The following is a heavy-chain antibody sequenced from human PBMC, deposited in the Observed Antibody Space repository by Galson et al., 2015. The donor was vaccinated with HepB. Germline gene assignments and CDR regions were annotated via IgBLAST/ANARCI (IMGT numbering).Heavy chain of an antibody. CDR1: GFTVSSNY. CDR3: ATTTKHYYDSSPGPH. CDR2: IYSGGST. D-gene: IGHD3-22*01. Sequence: SLRLSCAASGFTVSSNYMSWVRQAPGKGLEWVSVIYSGGSTYYADSVKGRFTISRDNSKNTLYLQMNSLRAEDTAVYYCATTTKHYYDSSPGPHWGQGTLVTVSS. J-gene: IGHJ4*02. V-gene: IGHV3-66*02.